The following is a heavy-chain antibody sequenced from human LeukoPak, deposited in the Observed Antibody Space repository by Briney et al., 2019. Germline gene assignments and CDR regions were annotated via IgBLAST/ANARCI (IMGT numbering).Heavy chain of an antibody. CDR3: ARDPFHYDSSGYSDY. CDR2: ISYDGSNK. D-gene: IGHD3-22*01. CDR1: GFTFSSYA. V-gene: IGHV3-30*04. J-gene: IGHJ4*02. Sequence: GGSLRLSCAASGFTFSSYAMHWVRQAPGKGLEWVAVISYDGSNKYYADSVKGRFTISRDNSKNTLYLQMNSLRAKDTAVYYCARDPFHYDSSGYSDYWGQGTLVTVSS.